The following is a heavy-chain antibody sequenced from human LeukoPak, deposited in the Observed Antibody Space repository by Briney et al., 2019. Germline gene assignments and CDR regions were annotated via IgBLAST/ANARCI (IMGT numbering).Heavy chain of an antibody. CDR2: INPSGGST. CDR1: GYTFTGYF. V-gene: IGHV1-46*01. Sequence: ASVKVSCKASGYTFTGYFMHWVRQAPGQGLEWMGIINPSGGSTSYAQKFQGRVTVTRDTSTSTVYMELSSLRSEDTAVYYCARAHGGNNNWFDPWGQGTLVTVSS. D-gene: IGHD4-23*01. CDR3: ARAHGGNNNWFDP. J-gene: IGHJ5*02.